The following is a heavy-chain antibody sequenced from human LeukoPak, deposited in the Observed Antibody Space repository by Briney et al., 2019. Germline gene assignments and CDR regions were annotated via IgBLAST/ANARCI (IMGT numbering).Heavy chain of an antibody. CDR3: ARADNGWFYFHD. D-gene: IGHD6-19*01. Sequence: GGSLRLSCAASGFTFSSYGMHWVRQAPGKGLGWVAVIWYDGSNKYYADSVKGRFTISRDNSKNTLYLQMNSLRAEDTAVYYCARADNGWFYFHDWGQGTLVTVSS. CDR1: GFTFSSYG. J-gene: IGHJ1*01. V-gene: IGHV3-33*01. CDR2: IWYDGSNK.